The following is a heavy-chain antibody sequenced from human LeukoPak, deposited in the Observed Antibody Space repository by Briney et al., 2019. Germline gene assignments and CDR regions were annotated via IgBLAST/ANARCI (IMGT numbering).Heavy chain of an antibody. CDR3: AKGLYYYDSSGYPF. J-gene: IGHJ4*02. Sequence: GGSLRLSCAASGFTVSSNYMSWVRQAPGKGLEWVSVIYSGLTTYYADSVKGRFTISRDNAKNSLYLQMNSLRAEDTAVYYCAKGLYYYDSSGYPFWGQGTLVTVSS. CDR1: GFTVSSNY. CDR2: IYSGLTT. D-gene: IGHD3-22*01. V-gene: IGHV3-53*05.